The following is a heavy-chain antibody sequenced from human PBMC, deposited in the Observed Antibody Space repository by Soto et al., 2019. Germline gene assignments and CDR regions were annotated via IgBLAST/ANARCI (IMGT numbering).Heavy chain of an antibody. J-gene: IGHJ4*02. V-gene: IGHV4-39*01. CDR1: GGSISSSSYY. Sequence: QLQLQESGPGLVKPSETLSLTCTVSGGSISSSSYYWGWIRQPPGKGLEWIGSIYYSGSTYYNPALKSRVTISVDTSKNQFSLTLSSVTAADTAVYYCSGPAYYDSSGYAYFDYWGQGTLVTVSS. CDR3: SGPAYYDSSGYAYFDY. CDR2: IYYSGST. D-gene: IGHD3-22*01.